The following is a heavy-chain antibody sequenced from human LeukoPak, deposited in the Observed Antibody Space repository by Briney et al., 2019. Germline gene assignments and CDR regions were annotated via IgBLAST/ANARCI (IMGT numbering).Heavy chain of an antibody. Sequence: SVKVSCKASGGTFSSYAISWVRQAPGQGLEWMGGIIPIFGTANYAQRFQGRVTITADESTSTAYMELSSLRSEDTAVYYCARAADFWSGYSSGIDYSGQGTLVTVSS. CDR2: IIPIFGTA. D-gene: IGHD3-3*01. CDR1: GGTFSSYA. J-gene: IGHJ4*02. V-gene: IGHV1-69*01. CDR3: ARAADFWSGYSSGIDY.